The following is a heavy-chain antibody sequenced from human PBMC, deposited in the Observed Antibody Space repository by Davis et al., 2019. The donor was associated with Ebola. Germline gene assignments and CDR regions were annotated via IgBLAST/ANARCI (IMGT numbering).Heavy chain of an antibody. CDR1: GGSISSGDYY. CDR3: AREKLGYCSGGSCYPFDT. CDR2: IYDSGST. V-gene: IGHV4-30-4*01. J-gene: IGHJ4*02. Sequence: SETLSLTCTVSGGSISSGDYYGSWIRQPPGKGLEWIGYIYDSGSTYYNPSLKSRVTISVDTSKNQFSLKLSSVTAADTAVYYCAREKLGYCSGGSCYPFDTWGQGTLVTVSS. D-gene: IGHD2-15*01.